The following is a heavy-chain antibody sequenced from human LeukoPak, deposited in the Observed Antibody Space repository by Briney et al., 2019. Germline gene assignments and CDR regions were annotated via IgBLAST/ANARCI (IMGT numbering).Heavy chain of an antibody. CDR3: ARDAGKELLGTEYYFDY. CDR2: ISSNGGST. Sequence: PGGSLRLSCAASGFTFSSYAMHWVRQAPGKGLEYVSAISSNGGSTYYASSVKGGFTISRDNSKNTLYLQMGSLRAEDMAVYYCARDAGKELLGTEYYFDYWGQGTLVTVSS. D-gene: IGHD1-26*01. CDR1: GFTFSSYA. V-gene: IGHV3-64*01. J-gene: IGHJ4*02.